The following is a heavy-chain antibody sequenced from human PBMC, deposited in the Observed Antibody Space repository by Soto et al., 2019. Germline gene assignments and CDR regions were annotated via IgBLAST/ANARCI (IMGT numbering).Heavy chain of an antibody. CDR1: GFTFSSYD. Sequence: EVQLVESGGGLVQPGGSPRLSCAASGFTFSSYDMHWVRQATGKGLEWVSAIGTAGDTYYPGSVKGRFTISRENAKNSLYLQMNSLRAGDTAVYYCARGGVHCSGGSCYVDYGDYPFDYWGQGTLVTVSS. V-gene: IGHV3-13*01. CDR3: ARGGVHCSGGSCYVDYGDYPFDY. D-gene: IGHD2-15*01. CDR2: IGTAGDT. J-gene: IGHJ4*02.